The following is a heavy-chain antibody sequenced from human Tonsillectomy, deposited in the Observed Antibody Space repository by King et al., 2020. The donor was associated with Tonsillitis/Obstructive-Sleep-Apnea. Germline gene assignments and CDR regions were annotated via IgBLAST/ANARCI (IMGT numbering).Heavy chain of an antibody. CDR2: ISTYNGKT. V-gene: IGHV1-18*01. Sequence: QLVQSGTEEKKPGASVKVYCKASGYTFTSYGISWVRQAPGQGLEWMGWISTYNGKTNYAQKFQGRVTMTTDTSTSTVYMELRSLRSDDTAVYYCARDDWNRFDPWGQGTLVTVSS. CDR3: ARDDWNRFDP. CDR1: GYTFTSYG. D-gene: IGHD2-21*01. J-gene: IGHJ5*02.